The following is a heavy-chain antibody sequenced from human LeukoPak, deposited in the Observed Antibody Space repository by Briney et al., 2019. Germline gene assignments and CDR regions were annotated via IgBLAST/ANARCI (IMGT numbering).Heavy chain of an antibody. V-gene: IGHV1-46*01. Sequence: ASVKVSCKASGYTFTSYYMHWVRQAPGQGLEWMGIINPSGGSTSYAQKFQSRVTMTRDTSTSTVYMELSSLRSEDTAVYYCARDLYYYDSSGYLVLVSSGLGYWGQGTLVTVSS. J-gene: IGHJ4*02. CDR3: ARDLYYYDSSGYLVLVSSGLGY. CDR2: INPSGGST. CDR1: GYTFTSYY. D-gene: IGHD3-22*01.